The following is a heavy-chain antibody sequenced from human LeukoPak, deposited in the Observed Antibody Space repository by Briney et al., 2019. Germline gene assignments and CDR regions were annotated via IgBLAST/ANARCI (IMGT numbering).Heavy chain of an antibody. CDR1: GFTFSSYA. V-gene: IGHV3-23*01. Sequence: GGSLRLSCAASGFTFSSYAMSWVRQVPGKGLEWVSVISGSGDNTYYADSVKGRFTISRDNAKNSLYLQMNSLRAEDTAVYFCAKFQGHYGDSEYYFDSWGQGALVTVSS. D-gene: IGHD3-10*01. CDR2: ISGSGDNT. CDR3: AKFQGHYGDSEYYFDS. J-gene: IGHJ4*02.